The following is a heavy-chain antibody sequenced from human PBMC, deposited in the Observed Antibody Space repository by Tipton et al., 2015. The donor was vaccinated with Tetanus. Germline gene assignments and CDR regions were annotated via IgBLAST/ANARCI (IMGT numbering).Heavy chain of an antibody. Sequence: TLSLTCNVSGGSFSDKKYYWGWIRQAPGKGLEWIASIYFQGSPYYSPSLKSRLTIDVDTSQNPFSLRLTSVTAADTAVYFCARHLYGYWFDPWGQGTRVTVSS. CDR1: GGSFSDKKYY. CDR3: ARHLYGYWFDP. D-gene: IGHD2/OR15-2a*01. J-gene: IGHJ5*02. CDR2: IYFQGSP. V-gene: IGHV4-39*02.